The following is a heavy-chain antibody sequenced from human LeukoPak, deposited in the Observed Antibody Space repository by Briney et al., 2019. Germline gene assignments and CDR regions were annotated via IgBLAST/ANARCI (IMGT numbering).Heavy chain of an antibody. Sequence: GGSLRLSCAASGFTFSGYTMNWVRQAPGKGLEWVSAISGSGGSTYYADSVKGRFTISRDNSKNTLYLQMNSLRAEDTAVYYCAKTYSSSWSSFDCWGQGTLVTVSS. J-gene: IGHJ4*02. CDR1: GFTFSGYT. D-gene: IGHD6-13*01. CDR2: ISGSGGST. V-gene: IGHV3-23*01. CDR3: AKTYSSSWSSFDC.